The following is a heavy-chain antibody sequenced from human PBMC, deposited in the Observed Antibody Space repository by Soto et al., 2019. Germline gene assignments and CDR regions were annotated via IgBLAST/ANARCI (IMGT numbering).Heavy chain of an antibody. CDR3: ARAAYSSSWNWFDP. J-gene: IGHJ5*02. CDR1: GFNFRSYA. V-gene: IGHV3-30*04. CDR2: ISYDGSLE. Sequence: TGGSLRLSCAASGFNFRSYAIHWVRQAPGKGLEWVAVISYDGSLEYYADSVKGRFTISRDNSKNTLYLQMNSLRGEDTAVYYCARAAYSSSWNWFDPWGQGTLVTVS. D-gene: IGHD6-13*01.